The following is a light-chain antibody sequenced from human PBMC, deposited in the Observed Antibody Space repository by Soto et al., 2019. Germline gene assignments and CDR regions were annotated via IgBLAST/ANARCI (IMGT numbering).Light chain of an antibody. Sequence: EIVLTQSPATLSLSPGERATLSCRASQSIGYYLAWYQEKPGQAPRLLIYDASIRATGIPARFSGSWSGTDFSRTINGLEPDDSAVYYCQQRGTWPPTWTFGQGTKVEI. CDR2: DAS. V-gene: IGKV3-11*01. CDR3: QQRGTWPPTWT. J-gene: IGKJ1*01. CDR1: QSIGYY.